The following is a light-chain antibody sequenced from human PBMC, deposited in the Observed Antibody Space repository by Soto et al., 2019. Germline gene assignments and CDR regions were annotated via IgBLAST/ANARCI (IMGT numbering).Light chain of an antibody. Sequence: DIQMTQSPSSLSASVGDRVTITCRASQNINYYLNWYQQKPGKAPKLLIYGASNLQSGVPSRFRGSGSGTDFILPSSSLQVEDFATYFCQQTFSTCLSFGGGTKVEIK. J-gene: IGKJ4*01. CDR2: GAS. CDR1: QNINYY. CDR3: QQTFSTCLS. V-gene: IGKV1-39*01.